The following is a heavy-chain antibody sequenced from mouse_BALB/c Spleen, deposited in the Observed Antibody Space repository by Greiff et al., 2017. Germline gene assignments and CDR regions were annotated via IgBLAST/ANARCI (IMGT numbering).Heavy chain of an antibody. CDR3: ARVLPTYAMDY. CDR2: IWAGGST. J-gene: IGHJ4*01. Sequence: VQLQESGPGLVAPSQSLSLTCTVSGFSLTSYGVHWVRQPPGKGLEWLGVIWAGGSTNYNSALMSRLSISKDNSKSQVFLKMNSLQTDDTAMYYCARVLPTYAMDYWGQGTSVTVSS. V-gene: IGHV2-9*02. D-gene: IGHD5-1*01. CDR1: GFSLTSYG.